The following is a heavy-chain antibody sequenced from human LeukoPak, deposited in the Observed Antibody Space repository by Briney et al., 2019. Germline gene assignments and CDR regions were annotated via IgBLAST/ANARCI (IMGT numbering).Heavy chain of an antibody. D-gene: IGHD1-7*01. Sequence: KPSETLSLTCTVPGGSLSSYYWSWIREPPGKGLGWIGYIYYSGSTNYNPSLKSRVTISVDTSKNQFSLKLSSVTAADTAVYYCAGGITGTTMAYWGQGTLVTVSS. V-gene: IGHV4-59*01. CDR2: IYYSGST. CDR3: AGGITGTTMAY. J-gene: IGHJ4*02. CDR1: GGSLSSYY.